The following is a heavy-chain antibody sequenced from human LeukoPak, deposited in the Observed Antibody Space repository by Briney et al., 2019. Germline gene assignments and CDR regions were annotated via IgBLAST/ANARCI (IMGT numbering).Heavy chain of an antibody. CDR3: ARVLVDSIAARRFDY. D-gene: IGHD6-6*01. J-gene: IGHJ4*02. Sequence: GSLRLSCAASGFTFSRNTMNWVRQPPGKGLEWIGEINHSGSTNYNPSLKSRVTISVDTSKNQFSLKLSSVTAADTAVYYCARVLVDSIAARRFDYWGQGTLVTVSS. V-gene: IGHV4-34*01. CDR1: GFTFSRNT. CDR2: INHSGST.